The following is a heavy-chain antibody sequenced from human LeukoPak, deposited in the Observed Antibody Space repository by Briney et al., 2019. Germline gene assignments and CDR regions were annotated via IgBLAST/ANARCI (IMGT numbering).Heavy chain of an antibody. Sequence: SETLSLTCTVSGGSINGFYWSWLRQPPGKGLEWIGYISSTATTNYNPSLKSRVTISLDTSKNQFSLNLSSMTAADTAVYYCARGAGWYQFWGQGTLVTVSS. CDR1: GGSINGFY. J-gene: IGHJ4*02. V-gene: IGHV4-59*01. CDR3: ARGAGWYQF. D-gene: IGHD6-19*01. CDR2: ISSTATT.